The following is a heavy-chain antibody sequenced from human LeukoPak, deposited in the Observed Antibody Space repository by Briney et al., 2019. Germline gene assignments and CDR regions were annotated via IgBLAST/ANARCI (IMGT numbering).Heavy chain of an antibody. J-gene: IGHJ4*02. V-gene: IGHV4-61*02. CDR2: IYTSGST. D-gene: IGHD5-18*01. CDR3: ARGPGYSYTFDY. CDR1: GGSISSGSYY. Sequence: PSETLSLTCTVSGGSISSGSYYWSWIRQPAGKGLEWIGRIYTSGSTNYNPSLKSRVTISVDTSKNQFSLKLSSVTAAVTAVYYCARGPGYSYTFDYWGQGTLVTVSS.